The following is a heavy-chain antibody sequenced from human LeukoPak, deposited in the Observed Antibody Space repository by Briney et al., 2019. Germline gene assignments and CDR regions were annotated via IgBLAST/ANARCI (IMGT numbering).Heavy chain of an antibody. J-gene: IGHJ4*02. CDR1: GGSISSSSYY. CDR2: VYYSGNS. Sequence: SETLSLTCTVSGGSISSSSYYWGWIRQPPGKGLEWIGSVYYSGNSYYNPSLKSRVTISVDTSKNHFSLKLSAVTAADTAKYYCARDTAGFDYWGQGTLVTVSS. D-gene: IGHD5-18*01. CDR3: ARDTAGFDY. V-gene: IGHV4-39*02.